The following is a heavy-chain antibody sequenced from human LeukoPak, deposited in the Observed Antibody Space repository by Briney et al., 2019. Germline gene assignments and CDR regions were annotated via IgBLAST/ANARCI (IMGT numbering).Heavy chain of an antibody. J-gene: IGHJ4*02. CDR2: VSDNGGDT. V-gene: IGHV3-23*01. CDR3: ARGTLAGYFLGY. CDR1: GFTFSKYA. D-gene: IGHD3-9*01. Sequence: PGGSLRLSCAASGFTFSKYAMSWVRLAPGKGLEWVSDVSDNGGDTSYADSVKGRFSISRDNAKNTVYLQMDSLRAEDTAQYYCARGTLAGYFLGYWGQGTLVTVSS.